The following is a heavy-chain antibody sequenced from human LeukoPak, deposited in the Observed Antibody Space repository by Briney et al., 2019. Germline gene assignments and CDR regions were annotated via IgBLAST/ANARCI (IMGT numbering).Heavy chain of an antibody. CDR2: MNPNSGNT. Sequence: ASVKVSCTASGYTFTSYDINWVRQATGQGLEWMGWMNPNSGNTGYAQKFQGRVTMTRNTSISTAYMELSSLRSEDTAVYYCARGPRRYDFWSGYYAYYGMDVWGQGTTVTVSS. V-gene: IGHV1-8*01. D-gene: IGHD3-3*01. CDR3: ARGPRRYDFWSGYYAYYGMDV. J-gene: IGHJ6*02. CDR1: GYTFTSYD.